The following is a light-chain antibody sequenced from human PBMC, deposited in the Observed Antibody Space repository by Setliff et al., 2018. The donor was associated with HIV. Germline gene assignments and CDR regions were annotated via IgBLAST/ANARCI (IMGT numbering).Light chain of an antibody. CDR3: SSYTSSSTDV. CDR2: DVS. CDR1: SSDVGTYNA. J-gene: IGLJ1*01. Sequence: QSALAQPASVSGSPGQSITISCTGTSSDVGTYNAVYWYQQHPGKAPKLMIYDVSTRPSGVSNRFSGSKSGNTASLTTSGLQTEDEVDYYCSSYTSSSTDVFGTGTKGTVL. V-gene: IGLV2-14*01.